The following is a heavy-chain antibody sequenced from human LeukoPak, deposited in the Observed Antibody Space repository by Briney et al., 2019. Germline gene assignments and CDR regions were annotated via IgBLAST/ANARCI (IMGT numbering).Heavy chain of an antibody. J-gene: IGHJ4*02. CDR2: ISYDGSNK. CDR3: ARDRRIFGVVNNFDY. D-gene: IGHD3-3*01. V-gene: IGHV3-30*01. Sequence: GGSLRLSCAASGFTFSSYAMHWVRQALGKGLEWVAVISYDGSNKYYADSVKGRFTISRDNSKNTLYLQMNSLRAEDTAVYYCARDRRIFGVVNNFDYWGQGTLVTVSS. CDR1: GFTFSSYA.